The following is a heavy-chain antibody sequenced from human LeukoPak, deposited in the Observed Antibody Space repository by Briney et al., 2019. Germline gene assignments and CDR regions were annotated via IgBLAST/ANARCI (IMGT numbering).Heavy chain of an antibody. CDR2: IYYSGST. D-gene: IGHD1-26*01. J-gene: IGHJ4*02. CDR1: GGSISSHY. Sequence: SETLSLTCTVSGGSISSHYWTWIRQPPGKALEWIGYIYYSGSTIYNPSLKSRVSMSVDTSKNQFSLKLSSVTAADTAVFYCARENSGSYREFDYWGQGTLVTVSS. V-gene: IGHV4-59*11. CDR3: ARENSGSYREFDY.